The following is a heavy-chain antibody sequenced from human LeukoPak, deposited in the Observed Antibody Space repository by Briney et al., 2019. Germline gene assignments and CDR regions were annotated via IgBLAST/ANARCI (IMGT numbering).Heavy chain of an antibody. Sequence: GASVKVSCKASGYTFTGYYMHWVRQAPGQGLEWMGWINPNSGGTNYAQKFQGRVTMTRDTSISTAYMELSRLRSDDTAVYYCARDPPTCSSTSCRRGDEYYFDYWGQGTLVTVSS. V-gene: IGHV1-2*02. J-gene: IGHJ4*02. CDR1: GYTFTGYY. CDR3: ARDPPTCSSTSCRRGDEYYFDY. CDR2: INPNSGGT. D-gene: IGHD2-2*01.